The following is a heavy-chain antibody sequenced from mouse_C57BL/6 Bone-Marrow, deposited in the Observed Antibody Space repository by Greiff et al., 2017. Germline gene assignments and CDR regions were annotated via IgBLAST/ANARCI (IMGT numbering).Heavy chain of an antibody. D-gene: IGHD2-1*01. J-gene: IGHJ4*01. CDR1: GYTFTSYW. CDR3: ARGNYYYAMDY. Sequence: QVQLQQPGAELVRPGTSVKLSCKASGYTFTSYWMHWVKQRPGQGLEWIGVIEPSDSYTNYNPKFKGKATLTVDTSSSTAYMQLSSLTSEDSAVYYCARGNYYYAMDYWGQGTSVTVSS. CDR2: IEPSDSYT. V-gene: IGHV1-59*01.